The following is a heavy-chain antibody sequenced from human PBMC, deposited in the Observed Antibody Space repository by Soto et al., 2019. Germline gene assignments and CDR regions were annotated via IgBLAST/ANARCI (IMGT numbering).Heavy chain of an antibody. Sequence: EVQLLESGGGLVQPGGSLRLSCAASGFTFTNYAMTWVRQAPGKGLEWVSISSGSGSGGSTNYADSVQGRFTISRDNTKNTLYLQMNRLRVEDTAVYYCAKDRDDYRNYVFDYWGQGTLVTVSS. V-gene: IGHV3-23*01. J-gene: IGHJ4*02. CDR1: GFTFTNYA. CDR3: AKDRDDYRNYVFDY. D-gene: IGHD4-4*01. CDR2: SSGSGSGGST.